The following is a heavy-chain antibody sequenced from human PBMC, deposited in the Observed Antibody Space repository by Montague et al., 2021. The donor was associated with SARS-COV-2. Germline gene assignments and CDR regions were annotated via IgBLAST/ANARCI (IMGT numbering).Heavy chain of an antibody. V-gene: IGHV4-59*01. CDR3: AGGGGASGGDGSYLDY. CDR2: VFYRGTT. D-gene: IGHD6-19*01. J-gene: IGHJ4*02. Sequence: SETLSLTCTVSGGSISGYWSWIRQPPGGGLEWIGCVFYRGTTNYSPSLQSRVTVVVDTAKKQFSLSLRSVTAADTGVYYCAGGGGASGGDGSYLDYWGRGTLVTVSS. CDR1: GGSISGY.